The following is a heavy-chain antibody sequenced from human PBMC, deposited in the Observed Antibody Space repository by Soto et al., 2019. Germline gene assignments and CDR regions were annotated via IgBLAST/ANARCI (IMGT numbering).Heavy chain of an antibody. CDR3: ASGGVTGTTFDY. D-gene: IGHD1-20*01. CDR2: ISSSGSTI. Sequence: GGSLRLSCAASGFTFSHYYMRLIRQAPGQGLEWASYISSSGSTIYYADPVKGRFTISRDNAKNSPYLQMNRLRAEDTAVYYWASGGVTGTTFDYVGQGTLVTVSS. J-gene: IGHJ4*02. V-gene: IGHV3-11*01. CDR1: GFTFSHYY.